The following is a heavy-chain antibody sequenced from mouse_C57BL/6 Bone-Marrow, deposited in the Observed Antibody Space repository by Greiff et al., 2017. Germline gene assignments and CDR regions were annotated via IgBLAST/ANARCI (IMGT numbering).Heavy chain of an antibody. CDR3: ASNFDFAY. Sequence: VQLQQSGPELVKPGASVKISCTASGYAFSSSWMNWVKQRPGKGLEWVGRIYPGDGDTNYNGKFKGKATLTADKSSSTAYMQLSSLTSEDSAVYFCASNFDFAYWGQGTLVTVSA. D-gene: IGHD4-1*02. CDR2: IYPGDGDT. CDR1: GYAFSSSW. J-gene: IGHJ3*01. V-gene: IGHV1-82*01.